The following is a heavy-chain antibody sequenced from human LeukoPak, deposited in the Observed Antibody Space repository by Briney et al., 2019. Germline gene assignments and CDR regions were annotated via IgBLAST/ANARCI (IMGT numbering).Heavy chain of an antibody. D-gene: IGHD5-12*01. CDR3: ARVDATVNYAFDI. V-gene: IGHV3-30*03. CDR1: GFTFSSYG. CDR2: ISYDGSNK. J-gene: IGHJ3*02. Sequence: GSLRLSCAASGFTFSSYGMHWVRQAPGKGLEWVAVISYDGSNKYYADSVKGRFTISRDNSKNTLYLQMNSLRAEDTAVYYCARVDATVNYAFDIWGQGTMLTVSS.